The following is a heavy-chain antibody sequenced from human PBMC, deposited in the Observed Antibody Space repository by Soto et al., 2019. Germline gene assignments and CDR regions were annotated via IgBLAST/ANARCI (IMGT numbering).Heavy chain of an antibody. D-gene: IGHD5-18*01. V-gene: IGHV3-21*01. J-gene: IGHJ5*02. CDR3: ARDTDTAMVFTRFDP. Sequence: EVQLVESGGGLVKPGGSLRLSCAASGFTFSSYSMNWVRQAPGKGLEWVSSISSSSSYIYYADSVKGRFTISRDNAKNSPYLQMNSLRAEDTAVYYCARDTDTAMVFTRFDPWGQGTLVTVSS. CDR1: GFTFSSYS. CDR2: ISSSSSYI.